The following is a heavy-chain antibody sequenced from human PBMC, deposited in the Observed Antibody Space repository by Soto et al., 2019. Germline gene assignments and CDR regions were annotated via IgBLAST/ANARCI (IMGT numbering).Heavy chain of an antibody. D-gene: IGHD3-10*01. Sequence: GGSLRLSCAASGFTFSSYGMHWVRQAPGKGLEWVAVISYDGSNKYYADSVKGRFTISRDNSKNTLYLQMNSLRAEDTAVYYCAKDTGGFGELFFDYWGQG. J-gene: IGHJ4*02. V-gene: IGHV3-30*18. CDR3: AKDTGGFGELFFDY. CDR2: ISYDGSNK. CDR1: GFTFSSYG.